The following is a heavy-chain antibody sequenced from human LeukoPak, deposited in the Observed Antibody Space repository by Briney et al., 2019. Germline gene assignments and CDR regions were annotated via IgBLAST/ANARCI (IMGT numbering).Heavy chain of an antibody. D-gene: IGHD3-10*01. CDR2: INHSGST. Sequence: SETLSLTCAVYGGSFSGYYWSWIRQPPGKGLEWIGEINHSGSTNYNPSLKSRVTISVDTSKNQFSLKLSSVTAADTAVYYCARAGTMVRGGTYWYFDLWAVAPWSLSPQ. CDR1: GGSFSGYY. V-gene: IGHV4-34*01. J-gene: IGHJ2*01. CDR3: ARAGTMVRGGTYWYFDL.